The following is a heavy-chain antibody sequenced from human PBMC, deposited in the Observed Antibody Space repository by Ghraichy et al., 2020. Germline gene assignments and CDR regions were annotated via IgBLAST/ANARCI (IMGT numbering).Heavy chain of an antibody. Sequence: GGSLRLSCTASGFTFGDYAMSWVRQAPGKGLEWVGFIRSKAYGGTTEYAASVKGRFTISRDDSKSIAYLQMNSLKTEDTAVYYCTRADGDTIFGVVIQSYYYYYGMDVWGQGTTVTVSS. CDR3: TRADGDTIFGVVIQSYYYYYGMDV. CDR2: IRSKAYGGTT. J-gene: IGHJ6*02. CDR1: GFTFGDYA. V-gene: IGHV3-49*04. D-gene: IGHD3-3*01.